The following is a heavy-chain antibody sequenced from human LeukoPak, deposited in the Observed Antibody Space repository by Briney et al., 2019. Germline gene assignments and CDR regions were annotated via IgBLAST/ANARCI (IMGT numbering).Heavy chain of an antibody. CDR2: ISGSGGST. CDR1: GFTFSSYA. D-gene: IGHD3-3*01. V-gene: IGHV3-23*01. J-gene: IGHJ2*01. Sequence: GSLRLSCAASGFTFSSYAMSWVRQAPGKGLEWVSAISGSGGSTYYADSVKGRFTISRDNSKNTLYLQMNSLRAEDTAVYYCARDLQWDEDWYFDLWGRGTLVTVSS. CDR3: ARDLQWDEDWYFDL.